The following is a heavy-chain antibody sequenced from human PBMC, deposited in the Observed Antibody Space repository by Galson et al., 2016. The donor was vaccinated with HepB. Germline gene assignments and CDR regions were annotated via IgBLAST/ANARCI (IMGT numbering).Heavy chain of an antibody. CDR2: INEDGSTK. J-gene: IGHJ4*02. V-gene: IGHV3-7*03. D-gene: IGHD2-15*01. Sequence: SLRLSCAASEFTFSSYWMSWVRQAPGKGLEWVANINEDGSTKYYVGSVKGRFTISRDNAKNSLYLQMNSLRAEDTAVYYCAREDRSGGSCFYYWGQGTLVTVSS. CDR1: EFTFSSYW. CDR3: AREDRSGGSCFYY.